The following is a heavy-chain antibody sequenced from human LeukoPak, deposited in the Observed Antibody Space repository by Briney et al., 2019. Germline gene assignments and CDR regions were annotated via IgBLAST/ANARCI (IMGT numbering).Heavy chain of an antibody. Sequence: KPSETLSLTCTVSGGSISSGSYYWSWIRQPAGKGLEWIGRIYTSGSTNYNPSLKSRVTISVDTSKNQFSLKLSSVTAADTAVYYCARERYSSSWYSDYYYMDVWGKGTTVTVSS. CDR2: IYTSGST. J-gene: IGHJ6*03. D-gene: IGHD6-13*01. V-gene: IGHV4-61*02. CDR1: GGSISSGSYY. CDR3: ARERYSSSWYSDYYYMDV.